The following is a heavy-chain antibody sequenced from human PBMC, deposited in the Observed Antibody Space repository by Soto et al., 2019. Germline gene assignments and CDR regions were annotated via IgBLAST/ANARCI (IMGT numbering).Heavy chain of an antibody. V-gene: IGHV4-34*01. J-gene: IGHJ6*02. Sequence: PSETLSLTCAVYGGSFSGYDWTWIRQPPGTGLEWIGEINHSGSSNYNPSLKSRVTISVDTSKNQFSLKLSSVTAADTAVYYCARPTRQWLGLRYYYGMDVWGQGTTVTVS. CDR3: ARPTRQWLGLRYYYGMDV. D-gene: IGHD6-19*01. CDR1: GGSFSGYD. CDR2: INHSGSS.